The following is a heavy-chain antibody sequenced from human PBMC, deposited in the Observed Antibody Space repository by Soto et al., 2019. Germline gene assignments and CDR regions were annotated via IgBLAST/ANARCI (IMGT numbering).Heavy chain of an antibody. CDR2: IYYSGST. J-gene: IGHJ6*02. Sequence: SETLSLTCTVSGGSVSSGSYYWSWIRQPPGKGLEWIGYIYYSGSTNYNPSLKSRVTISVDTSKNQFSLKLSSVTAADTAVYYCATSDFNGTNYGMDVWSQGTTVTVSS. D-gene: IGHD3-3*01. CDR1: GGSVSSGSYY. CDR3: ATSDFNGTNYGMDV. V-gene: IGHV4-61*01.